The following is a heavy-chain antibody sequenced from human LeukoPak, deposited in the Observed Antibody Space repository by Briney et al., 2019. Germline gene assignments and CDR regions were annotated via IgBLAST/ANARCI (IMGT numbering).Heavy chain of an antibody. CDR1: LDSISSYY. CDR2: IYTSGST. CDR3: AREPVVVVPAAIYYYYGMDV. J-gene: IGHJ6*02. D-gene: IGHD2-2*01. Sequence: SETLSLTRTVSLDSISSYYWSWIRQPAGKGLEWIGRIYTSGSTNYNPPLKSRVTMSVDTSKNQFSLKLSSVTAADTAVYYCAREPVVVVPAAIYYYYGMDVWGQGTTVTVSS. V-gene: IGHV4-4*07.